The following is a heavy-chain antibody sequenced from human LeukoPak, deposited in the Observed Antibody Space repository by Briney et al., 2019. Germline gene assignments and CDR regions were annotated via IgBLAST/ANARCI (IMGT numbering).Heavy chain of an antibody. CDR1: GFTFSTYW. CDR3: AKVGAAAAYY. Sequence: PGGSLRLSCAASGFTFSTYWMMWVRQAPGKGLEWVASIMQDGSQKYYVDSVKGRLTISRDNAKNSLYLQMNSLRAEDTAVYYCAKVGAAAAYYWGQGTLVTVSS. V-gene: IGHV3-7*01. D-gene: IGHD6-13*01. CDR2: IMQDGSQK. J-gene: IGHJ4*02.